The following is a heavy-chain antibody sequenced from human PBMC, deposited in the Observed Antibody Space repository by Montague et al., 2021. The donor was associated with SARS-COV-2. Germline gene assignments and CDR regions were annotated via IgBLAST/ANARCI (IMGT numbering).Heavy chain of an antibody. V-gene: IGHV3-48*02. D-gene: IGHD3-3*01. Sequence: SLRLFCAASGFTFSSYSMNWVRQAPGKGLEWVSFISTSSSTIYYADSVKGRFTISRDNAKNSLYLQMNSLRDEDTAVYCCARDGGTITIFGVLSMLRYFDYWGQGTLVTVSS. CDR3: ARDGGTITIFGVLSMLRYFDY. CDR2: ISTSSSTI. J-gene: IGHJ4*02. CDR1: GFTFSSYS.